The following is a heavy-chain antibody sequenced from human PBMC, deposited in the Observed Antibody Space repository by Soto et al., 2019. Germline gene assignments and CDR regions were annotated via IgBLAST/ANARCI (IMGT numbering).Heavy chain of an antibody. J-gene: IGHJ4*02. D-gene: IGHD2-8*02. V-gene: IGHV4-34*01. CDR1: GGSFSGYY. Sequence: QVLLQQWGAGLLKPSETLSLTCAVYGGSFSGYYCTWIRQPPGTGLEWIGEINHSGSTNYNPSLKSRVTISVDTSNNQFSLKLTSMTAADTVVYYCARDKITGLFDYWGQGTLVTVSS. CDR3: ARDKITGLFDY. CDR2: INHSGST.